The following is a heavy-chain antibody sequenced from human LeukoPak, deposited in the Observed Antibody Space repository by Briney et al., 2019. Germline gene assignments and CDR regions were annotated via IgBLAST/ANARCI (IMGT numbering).Heavy chain of an antibody. V-gene: IGHV4-59*08. CDR2: IYYSGST. CDR1: GGSISSYY. CDR3: ASPLRFLEWLPNAFDI. J-gene: IGHJ3*02. D-gene: IGHD3-3*01. Sequence: SETLSLTCTVSGGSISSYYWSWIRQPPGKGLEWIGYIYYSGSTNYNPSLKSRVTISVDTSKNQFSLKLSSVTAADTAVYYCASPLRFLEWLPNAFDIWGQGTMVTVSS.